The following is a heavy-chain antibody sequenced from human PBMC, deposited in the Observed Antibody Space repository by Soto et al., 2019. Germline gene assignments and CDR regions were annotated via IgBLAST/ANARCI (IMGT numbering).Heavy chain of an antibody. CDR3: ARVPRLAADWYFDL. V-gene: IGHV1-8*01. D-gene: IGHD2-15*01. J-gene: IGHJ2*01. CDR1: GYTFTSYD. Sequence: ASVKVSCKASGYTFTSYDINWVRQATGQGLEWMGWMNPNSGNTGYAQKFQGRVTMTRNTSISTAYMELSSLRSEDTAVYYCARVPRLAADWYFDLWGRGTLVTVSS. CDR2: MNPNSGNT.